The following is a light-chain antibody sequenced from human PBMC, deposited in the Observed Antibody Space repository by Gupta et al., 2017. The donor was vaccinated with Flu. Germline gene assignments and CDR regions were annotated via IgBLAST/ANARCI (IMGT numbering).Light chain of an antibody. V-gene: IGKV1-33*01. Sequence: DIQMTQSPSSLSASVGDRVTITCQASQDISTYLNWYQQKPGKAPKLLIYDASNLETGVPSRFSGSGSGTDFTFTISSLQPEDIATYYCQQYDNRPLTFGGGTKVEIK. CDR1: QDISTY. CDR2: DAS. CDR3: QQYDNRPLT. J-gene: IGKJ4*01.